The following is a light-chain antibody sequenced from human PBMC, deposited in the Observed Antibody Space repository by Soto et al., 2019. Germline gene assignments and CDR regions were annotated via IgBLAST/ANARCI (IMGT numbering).Light chain of an antibody. CDR2: NVS. CDR3: CSYAGSLYV. CDR1: SSDVGSDNL. V-gene: IGLV2-23*02. Sequence: QSVLTQPASVSGSPGQSITISCTGTSSDVGSDNLVSWDQQHPSKAPKLMIYNVSKRPSGVSNRFAGSKSGNTASLTISGLQAEDEADYYCCSYAGSLYVFGTGTKLTVL. J-gene: IGLJ1*01.